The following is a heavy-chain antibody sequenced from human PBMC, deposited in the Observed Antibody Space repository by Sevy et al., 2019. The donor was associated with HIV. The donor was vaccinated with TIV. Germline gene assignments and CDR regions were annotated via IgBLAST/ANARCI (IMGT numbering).Heavy chain of an antibody. CDR2: INHSGST. D-gene: IGHD4-4*01. Sequence: SETLSLTCAVYGGSFSDYYWSWIRQPPGKGLEWIGEINHSGSTNYIPSLKSRVTISVDTSKNQFSLKLSSVTATDTAVYYCARGLAPDYSKVGCLERQRKKVDYWGQGTLVTVSS. J-gene: IGHJ4*02. V-gene: IGHV4-34*01. CDR1: GGSFSDYY. CDR3: ARGLAPDYSKVGCLERQRKKVDY.